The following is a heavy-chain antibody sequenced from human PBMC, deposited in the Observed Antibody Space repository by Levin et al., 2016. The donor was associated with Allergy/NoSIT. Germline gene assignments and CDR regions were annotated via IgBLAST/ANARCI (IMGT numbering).Heavy chain of an antibody. D-gene: IGHD3-22*01. Sequence: WIRQPPGKGLEWVSYISSSSSTIYYADSVKGRFTISRDNAKNSLYLQMNSLRDEDTAVYYCASPTTYDSSGYYPGYWGQGTLVTVSS. CDR2: ISSSSSTI. J-gene: IGHJ4*02. CDR3: ASPTTYDSSGYYPGY. V-gene: IGHV3-48*02.